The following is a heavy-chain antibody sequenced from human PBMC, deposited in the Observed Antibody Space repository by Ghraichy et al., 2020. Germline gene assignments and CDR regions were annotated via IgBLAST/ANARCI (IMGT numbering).Heavy chain of an antibody. D-gene: IGHD5-18*01. V-gene: IGHV4-59*01. CDR2: IYYNGST. Sequence: SETLSLTCTVSGVSISSYYWNWIRQPPGKGLEWIGYIYYNGSTNYNPSLKSRVTISVDTSKNQFSLKLTSVTAADTAVYYCARGGWIQVWPFDYWGQGTLVTVSS. CDR3: ARGGWIQVWPFDY. J-gene: IGHJ4*02. CDR1: GVSISSYY.